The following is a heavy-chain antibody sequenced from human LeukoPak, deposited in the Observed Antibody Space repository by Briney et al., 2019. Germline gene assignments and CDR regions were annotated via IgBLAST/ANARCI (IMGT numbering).Heavy chain of an antibody. Sequence: SETLSLTCTVSGASIRSGDYYWGWIRQPPGKGLEWIGYIYDSGSTYYNPSLKSRITISVDTPENRFSLKLSSVTATDTAVYYCARDCSGGSCYGAFDIWGQGTMVTVSS. J-gene: IGHJ3*02. CDR2: IYDSGST. D-gene: IGHD2-15*01. CDR3: ARDCSGGSCYGAFDI. V-gene: IGHV4-30-4*01. CDR1: GASIRSGDYY.